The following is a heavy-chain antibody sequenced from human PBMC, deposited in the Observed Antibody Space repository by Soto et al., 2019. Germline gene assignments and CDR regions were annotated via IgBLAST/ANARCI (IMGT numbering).Heavy chain of an antibody. CDR1: GYTLTELS. D-gene: IGHD3-22*01. CDR3: ATLITMIVVAPDAFDI. CDR2: FDPEDGET. Sequence: ASVKVSCKVSGYTLTELSMHWVRQAPGKGLEWMGGFDPEDGETIYAQKFQGRVTMAEDTSTDTAYMELSSLRSEDTAVYYCATLITMIVVAPDAFDIWGRGTMVTVSS. J-gene: IGHJ3*02. V-gene: IGHV1-24*01.